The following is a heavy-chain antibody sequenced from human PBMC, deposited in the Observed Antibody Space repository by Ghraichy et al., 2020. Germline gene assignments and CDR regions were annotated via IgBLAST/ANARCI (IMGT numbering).Heavy chain of an antibody. Sequence: GESLNISCAASGFNFSRYAMHWVRQAPGKGLEWVALISYDGSNKYYADSVKGRFTISRDNSENTMYLEMNSLRTEDTAVYYCARDRLATTGAGGKRYFDLWGRGTLVTVSS. CDR2: ISYDGSNK. CDR1: GFNFSRYA. V-gene: IGHV3-30*04. D-gene: IGHD6-13*01. J-gene: IGHJ2*01. CDR3: ARDRLATTGAGGKRYFDL.